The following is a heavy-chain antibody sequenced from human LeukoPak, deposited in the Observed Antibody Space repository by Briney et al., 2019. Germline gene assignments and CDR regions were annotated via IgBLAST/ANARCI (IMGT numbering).Heavy chain of an antibody. Sequence: PSETLSLTCAVYGGSFSGNHWTWIRQPPGKGLEWIGKINHSGSTNYNPSLKSRVTISVDPSKKQFSLKLSSVTAADTAVYYCARGLNMGYFDLWGRGTLVTVSS. J-gene: IGHJ2*01. V-gene: IGHV4-34*01. CDR2: INHSGST. CDR3: ARGLNMGYFDL. D-gene: IGHD1-26*01. CDR1: GGSFSGNH.